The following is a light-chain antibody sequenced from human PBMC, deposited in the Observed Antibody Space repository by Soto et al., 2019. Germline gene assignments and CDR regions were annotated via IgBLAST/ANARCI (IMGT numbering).Light chain of an antibody. Sequence: DIQMTQSPSTLSASVGDRVTITCRASQSISDWLAWFQQKPGKAPKVLIYDASTLESGVPSRFSGSGSGTEFTLTISSLPPEESATYYCQQHNSSPWTVGQGTRVEIK. CDR1: QSISDW. CDR3: QQHNSSPWT. V-gene: IGKV1-5*01. CDR2: DAS. J-gene: IGKJ1*01.